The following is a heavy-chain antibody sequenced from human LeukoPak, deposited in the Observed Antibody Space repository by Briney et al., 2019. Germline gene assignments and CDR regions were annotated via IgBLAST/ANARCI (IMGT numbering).Heavy chain of an antibody. Sequence: GESLKISCKGSGYSFTSYWIGWVRQMPGKGLEWMGIIHPADSDTTYSPSFQGQVTISADKSISTAYLQWSSLKASNTAMFYCARLGSYVYYDTSGFDNWGQGTLVTVSS. D-gene: IGHD3-22*01. V-gene: IGHV5-51*01. J-gene: IGHJ4*02. CDR3: ARLGSYVYYDTSGFDN. CDR1: GYSFTSYW. CDR2: IHPADSDT.